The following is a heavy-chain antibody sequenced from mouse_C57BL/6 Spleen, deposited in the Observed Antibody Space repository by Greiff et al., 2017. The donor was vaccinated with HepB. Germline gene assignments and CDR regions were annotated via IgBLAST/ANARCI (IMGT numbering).Heavy chain of an antibody. Sequence: EVQVVESGGGLVQPKGSLKLSCAASGFSFNTYAMNWVRQAPGKGLEWVARIRSKSNNYATYYADSVKDRFTISRDDSESMLYLQMNNLKTEDTAMYYCVRRGYDGDFDYWGQGTTLTVSS. D-gene: IGHD2-2*01. CDR3: VRRGYDGDFDY. CDR1: GFSFNTYA. J-gene: IGHJ2*01. V-gene: IGHV10-1*01. CDR2: IRSKSNNYAT.